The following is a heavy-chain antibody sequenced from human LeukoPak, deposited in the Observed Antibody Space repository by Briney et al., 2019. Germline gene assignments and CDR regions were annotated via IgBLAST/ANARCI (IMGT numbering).Heavy chain of an antibody. CDR2: ITGGGGDS. V-gene: IGHV3-23*01. J-gene: IGHJ6*03. Sequence: GGALRLSCAASGFMFNNYARGRGRQAPGKDLEWDSTITGGGGDSYSADSVKGRFTISSDNSKNTLSLQMHSLRVEDTAVYYCAKGVRLSSTYYMDVWGKGTTVTVSS. CDR3: AKGVRLSSTYYMDV. D-gene: IGHD2-2*01. CDR1: GFMFNNYA.